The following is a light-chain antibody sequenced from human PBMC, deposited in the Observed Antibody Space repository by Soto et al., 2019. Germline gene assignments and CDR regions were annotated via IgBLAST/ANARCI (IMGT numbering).Light chain of an antibody. CDR2: EVS. Sequence: QSALTQPPSASGSPGQSVTISCTGTSSDVGGYHYVSWYQQHPGKAPKLMIYEVSKRPSGVPDRFSGSKSGNPASLTVSGLQSEDEADYYCNSYAGSNNFLFGTGTKLTVL. V-gene: IGLV2-8*01. CDR3: NSYAGSNNFL. J-gene: IGLJ1*01. CDR1: SSDVGGYHY.